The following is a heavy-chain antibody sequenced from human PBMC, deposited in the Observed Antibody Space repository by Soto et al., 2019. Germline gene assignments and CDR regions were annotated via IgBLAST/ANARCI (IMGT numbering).Heavy chain of an antibody. D-gene: IGHD3-9*01. CDR3: ARDLRKTRYFDL. J-gene: IGHJ4*02. V-gene: IGHV3-33*01. CDR1: GFTISTYG. Sequence: QMQLVESGGGVVQLGRSLRLSCAASGFTISTYGMHWVRQAPGKGLEWVAVMYYDGSNEYYSDSVKGRFTISRDNPKNTLFLQMNSLRVDDTAVYYCARDLRKTRYFDLWGQGILVTVSS. CDR2: MYYDGSNE.